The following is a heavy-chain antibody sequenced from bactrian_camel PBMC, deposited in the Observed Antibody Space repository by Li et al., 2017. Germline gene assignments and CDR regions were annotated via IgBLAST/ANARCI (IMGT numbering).Heavy chain of an antibody. CDR1: ADALMY. CDR2: ISTGGSST. V-gene: IGHV3S54*01. J-gene: IGHJ7*01. Sequence: HVQLVESGGGSAQAGGSLRLSCSASADALMYMAWFRQAPGQKREAVAAISTGGSSTMYLDSVKGRFTVSQDITRNTMYLQMDRLKAEDTAVYYCAAEYGVRGDSCYPGGPYGVDYLGKGTQVTVS. D-gene: IGHD2*01.